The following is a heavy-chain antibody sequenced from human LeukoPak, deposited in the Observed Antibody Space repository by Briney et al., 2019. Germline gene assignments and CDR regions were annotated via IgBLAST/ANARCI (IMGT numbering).Heavy chain of an antibody. CDR1: GYTFTGYY. V-gene: IGHV1-2*02. D-gene: IGHD6-13*01. J-gene: IGHJ5*02. Sequence: ASEKVSCKASGYTFTGYYMHWVRQAPGQGLEWMGWINPNSGGTNYAQKFQGRVTMTRDTSISTAYMELSRLRSDDTAVYYCARPLGVGAAAGTIVPWFDPWGQGTLVTVSS. CDR3: ARPLGVGAAAGTIVPWFDP. CDR2: INPNSGGT.